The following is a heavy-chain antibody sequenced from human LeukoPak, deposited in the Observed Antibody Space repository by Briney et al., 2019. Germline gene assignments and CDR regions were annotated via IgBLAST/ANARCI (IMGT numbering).Heavy chain of an antibody. CDR3: ARSYWELRSVNWFDP. D-gene: IGHD3-10*01. Sequence: PSQTLSLTCNVSGGSISRGGYYWSWIRQPPGKGLEWIGYIYYSGSTNYNPSLKSRVTISVDTSKNQFSLKLSSVTAADTAVYYCARSYWELRSVNWFDPWGQGTLVTVSS. CDR2: IYYSGST. V-gene: IGHV4-61*08. J-gene: IGHJ5*02. CDR1: GGSISRGGYY.